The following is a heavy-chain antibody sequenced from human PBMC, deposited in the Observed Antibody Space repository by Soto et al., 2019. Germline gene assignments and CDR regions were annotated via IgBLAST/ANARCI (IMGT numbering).Heavy chain of an antibody. CDR1: GGSISSGDYY. Sequence: PSETLSLTCTVSGGSISSGDYYWSWIRQPPGKGLEWIGYIYYSGSTYYNPSLKSRVTISVDTSKNQFSLKLSSVTAADTAVYYCARGGYDILTGYYPLYRYFDLWGRGTLVTVSS. CDR3: ARGGYDILTGYYPLYRYFDL. V-gene: IGHV4-30-4*01. CDR2: IYYSGST. D-gene: IGHD3-9*01. J-gene: IGHJ2*01.